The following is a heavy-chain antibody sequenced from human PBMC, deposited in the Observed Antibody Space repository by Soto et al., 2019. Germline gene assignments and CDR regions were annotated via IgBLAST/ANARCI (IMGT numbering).Heavy chain of an antibody. CDR1: GYTFTSYY. CDR2: INPSGGST. J-gene: IGHJ3*02. Sequence: ASVKVSCKASGYTFTSYYMHWVRQAPGQGLEWMGIINPSGGSTSYAQKFQGRVTLTRDTSTSTVYMEQSSLRSEDTAVYYCARVGGDIVVVPALDAFDIWGQGTMVTVSS. D-gene: IGHD2-2*01. V-gene: IGHV1-46*03. CDR3: ARVGGDIVVVPALDAFDI.